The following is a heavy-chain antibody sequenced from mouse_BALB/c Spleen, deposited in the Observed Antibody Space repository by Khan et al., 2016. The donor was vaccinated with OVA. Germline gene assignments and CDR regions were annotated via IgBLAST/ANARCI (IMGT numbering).Heavy chain of an antibody. CDR2: IYPGNVTT. V-gene: IGHV1S56*01. J-gene: IGHJ3*01. Sequence: QVQLQQSGPELVKPGASVRISCKASGYTFTSYFIHWVKQRPGQGLEWIGWIYPGNVTTEYNERFTGKATLTADKSSSTTYMQLSSLTSEDSAVYFCARAGYGSFAYWGQGTLVTVSA. D-gene: IGHD2-10*02. CDR1: GYTFTSYF. CDR3: ARAGYGSFAY.